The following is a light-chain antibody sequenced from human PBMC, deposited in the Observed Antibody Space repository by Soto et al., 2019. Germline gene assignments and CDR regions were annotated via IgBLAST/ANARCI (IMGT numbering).Light chain of an antibody. J-gene: IGLJ2*01. V-gene: IGLV1-51*01. CDR3: AAWDTSLSTVV. CDR2: DYS. Sequence: QSVLTQPPSVSAAPGQKVTISCFGSSSNIGVEYVSWYQQLPGTAPKLLICDYSQRPSGIPDRISGSKSGTSATLDITGLQTGDEANYYCAAWDTSLSTVVFGGGTKLTVL. CDR1: SSNIGVEY.